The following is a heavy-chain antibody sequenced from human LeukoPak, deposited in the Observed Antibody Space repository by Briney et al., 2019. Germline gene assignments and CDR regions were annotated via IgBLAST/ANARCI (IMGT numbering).Heavy chain of an antibody. J-gene: IGHJ3*02. CDR2: ISWNSGSI. V-gene: IGHV3-9*01. Sequence: GGSLRLSCAASGFTFDDYAMHWVRQAPGKGLEWVSGISWNSGSIGYADSVKGRFTISRDNAKNSLYLQMNSLRAEDAALYYCAKGRGSVRINAFDIRGQGTMVTVSS. CDR1: GFTFDDYA. CDR3: AKGRGSVRINAFDI. D-gene: IGHD1-1*01.